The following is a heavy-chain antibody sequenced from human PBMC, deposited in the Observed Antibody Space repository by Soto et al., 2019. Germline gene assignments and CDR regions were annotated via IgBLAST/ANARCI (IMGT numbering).Heavy chain of an antibody. CDR1: GGTFSSYA. CDR2: IIPIFGTA. D-gene: IGHD2-8*01. J-gene: IGHJ4*02. CDR3: AKGALGYCHHGICYQHSDY. V-gene: IGHV1-69*06. Sequence: ASVKVSCKASGGTFSSYAISWVRQAPGQGLEWMGGIIPIFGTANYAQKFQGRVTITADKSTSTAYMELSSLRVEDTAVYYCAKGALGYCHHGICYQHSDYWGQGTLVTVSS.